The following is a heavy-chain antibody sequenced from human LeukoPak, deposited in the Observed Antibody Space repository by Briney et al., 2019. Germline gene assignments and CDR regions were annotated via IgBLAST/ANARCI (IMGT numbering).Heavy chain of an antibody. CDR3: ARDQYRAGGNYDFWSGYYPLYYMDV. V-gene: IGHV1-18*01. Sequence: ASVKVSCKASGYTFTSYGISWVRQAPGQGLEWMGWISAYNGNTNYAQKLQGRVTMTTDTSTSTACMELRSLRSDDTAVYYCARDQYRAGGNYDFWSGYYPLYYMDVWGKGTTVTVSS. J-gene: IGHJ6*03. CDR1: GYTFTSYG. CDR2: ISAYNGNT. D-gene: IGHD3-3*01.